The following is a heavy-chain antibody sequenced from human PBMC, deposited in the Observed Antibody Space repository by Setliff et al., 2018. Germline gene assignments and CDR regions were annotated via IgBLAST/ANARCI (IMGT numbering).Heavy chain of an antibody. CDR1: GYSFTDYW. D-gene: IGHD5-12*01. Sequence: GEDLKISWKASGYSFTDYWLARVRPVPGKGMEWIGIIYPSNANIKYSPSFEAQITFSVDKSSTTAYRQWSSLKASATAISYCARHRVGNRGYAIPILDFWGQGALVTVSS. CDR2: IYPSNANI. CDR3: ARHRVGNRGYAIPILDF. V-gene: IGHV5-51*01. J-gene: IGHJ4*02.